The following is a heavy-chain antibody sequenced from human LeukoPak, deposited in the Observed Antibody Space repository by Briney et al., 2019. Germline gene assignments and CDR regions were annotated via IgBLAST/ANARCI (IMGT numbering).Heavy chain of an antibody. CDR2: ICGSGSST. CDR1: GFCFSSYA. D-gene: IGHD3-16*02. CDR3: AKGSF. J-gene: IGHJ4*02. V-gene: IGHV3-23*01. Sequence: RGSVRLSCVVSGFCFSSYAMSWVRQAPGKGLGWILAICGSGSSTYYADSVKGRFTISRDNSKNTLFLQMNSLRAEDTAVYYCAKGSFWGQGTLVTVSS.